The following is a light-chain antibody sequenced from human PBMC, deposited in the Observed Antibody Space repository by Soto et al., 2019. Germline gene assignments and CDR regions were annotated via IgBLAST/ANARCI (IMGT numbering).Light chain of an antibody. CDR2: GAS. Sequence: DIQMTQSPSSLSASVGDRVTITCRASQRIANYLNWYQQRPGKAPKLLICGASTLQSVVPSRFSGGGSGTDFTLTISTLQPEDFATYYCQQTYTTPHTFGQGTKLEIK. J-gene: IGKJ2*01. CDR3: QQTYTTPHT. V-gene: IGKV1-39*01. CDR1: QRIANY.